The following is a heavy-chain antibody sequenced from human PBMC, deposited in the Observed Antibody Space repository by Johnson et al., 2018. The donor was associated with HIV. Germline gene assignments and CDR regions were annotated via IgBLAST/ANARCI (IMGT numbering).Heavy chain of an antibody. V-gene: IGHV3-11*04. Sequence: QVQLLESGGGLVKPGGSLRLSCAASGFTFSDYYMSWIRQAPGKGLEWVSYISSSGSTIYYADSVKGRFTISRDNAKNSLFLQMNSLRAEDTAVYYCARDSTPWGDDYVDYAFDIWGQGTVVTVSS. J-gene: IGHJ3*02. CDR2: ISSSGSTI. D-gene: IGHD4-17*01. CDR3: ARDSTPWGDDYVDYAFDI. CDR1: GFTFSDYY.